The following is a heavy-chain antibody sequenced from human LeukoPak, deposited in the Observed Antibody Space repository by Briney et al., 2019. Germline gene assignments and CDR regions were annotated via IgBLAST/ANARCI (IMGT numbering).Heavy chain of an antibody. CDR2: ISSSGSTI. Sequence: GGSLRLSCAASGFTFSDYYMSWIRQAPGKGLEWVSYISSSGSTIYYADSVKGRFTISRDNAKNSLYLQTNSLRAEDTAVYYCARDVRETLRYFDWLSERYGMDVWGQGTTVTVSS. D-gene: IGHD3-9*01. J-gene: IGHJ6*02. CDR3: ARDVRETLRYFDWLSERYGMDV. V-gene: IGHV3-11*01. CDR1: GFTFSDYY.